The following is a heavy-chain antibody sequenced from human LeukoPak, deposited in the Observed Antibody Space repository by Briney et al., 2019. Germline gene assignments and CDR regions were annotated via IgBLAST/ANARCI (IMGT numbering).Heavy chain of an antibody. D-gene: IGHD4-17*01. CDR3: ARLLYDGDYL. CDR2: IYYSGST. CDR1: GGSISSSSYY. V-gene: IGHV4-39*01. Sequence: KPSETLSLTCTVSGGSISSSSYYWGWIRQPPGKGLEWIGSIYYSGSTYYNPSLKSRVTISVDTSKNQFSLKLSSVTAADTAVYYCARLLYDGDYLWGQGTLVTVSS. J-gene: IGHJ5*02.